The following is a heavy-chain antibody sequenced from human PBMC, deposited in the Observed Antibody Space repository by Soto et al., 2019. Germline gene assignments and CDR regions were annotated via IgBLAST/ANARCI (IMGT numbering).Heavy chain of an antibody. CDR1: GFTFSSYG. J-gene: IGHJ4*02. V-gene: IGHV3-30*18. D-gene: IGHD6-19*01. Sequence: VQLVESGGGVVQPGRSLRLSCAASGFTFSSYGMHWVRQAPGKGLEWVAVISYDGSNKYYADSVKGRFTISRDNSKNTLYLQMNSLRAEDTAVYYCAKDSSYSSGIFDYWGQGTLVTVSS. CDR2: ISYDGSNK. CDR3: AKDSSYSSGIFDY.